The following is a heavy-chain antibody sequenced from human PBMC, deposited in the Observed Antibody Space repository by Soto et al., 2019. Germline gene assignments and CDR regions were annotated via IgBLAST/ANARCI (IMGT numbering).Heavy chain of an antibody. CDR3: AAWGGIAVAKDFDY. CDR2: IYYSGST. CDR1: GGSISSYY. Sequence: SETLSLTCTVSGGSISSYYWSWIRQPPGKGLEWIGYIYYSGSTNYNPSLKSRVTISVDTSKNQFSLKLSSVTAADTAVYYCAAWGGIAVAKDFDYWGQGTLVTVSS. D-gene: IGHD6-19*01. V-gene: IGHV4-59*08. J-gene: IGHJ4*02.